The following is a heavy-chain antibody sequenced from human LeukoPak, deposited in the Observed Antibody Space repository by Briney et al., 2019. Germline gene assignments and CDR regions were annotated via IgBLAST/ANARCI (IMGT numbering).Heavy chain of an antibody. J-gene: IGHJ4*02. V-gene: IGHV3-30*02. CDR2: TQNDGSNK. CDR3: ARVKGGIAAAGNYFDY. CDR1: GFTFSTYG. D-gene: IGHD6-13*01. Sequence: TGGSLRLSCAASGFTFSTYGMHWVRQAPGKGLDWVACTQNDGSNKYYADSVKGRFTISRDNSKNTLHLQMNSLRTEDTAVYYCARVKGGIAAAGNYFDYWGQGTLVTVSS.